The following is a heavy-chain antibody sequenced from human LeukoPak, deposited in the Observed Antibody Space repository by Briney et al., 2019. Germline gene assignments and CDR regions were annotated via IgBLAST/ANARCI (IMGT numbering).Heavy chain of an antibody. J-gene: IGHJ5*02. D-gene: IGHD3-10*01. CDR3: ARVPRRGDQFDP. CDR1: GYTFTNYD. CDR2: MNPQSGDT. V-gene: IGHV1-8*01. Sequence: ASVKVSCKASGYTFTNYDINWVRQATGQEWMGWMNPQSGDTDYAQKFQGRVTMTRSPSISTAYMELTSLTYEDTAVYYCARVPRRGDQFDPWGQGTLVTVSS.